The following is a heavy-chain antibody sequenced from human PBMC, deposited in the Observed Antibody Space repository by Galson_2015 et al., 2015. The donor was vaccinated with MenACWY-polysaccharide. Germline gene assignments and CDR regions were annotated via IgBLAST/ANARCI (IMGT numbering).Heavy chain of an antibody. CDR1: GFTFSTYW. Sequence: SLRLSCAASGFTFSTYWMHWVRQAPGKGLVWVSRIKSDGSSTSYADSVKGRFTISRDNAKNTLYLQMNSRRAEDTAVYYCARGYSGYDWGQGTLVTVSS. CDR3: ARGYSGYD. CDR2: IKSDGSST. V-gene: IGHV3-74*01. D-gene: IGHD5-12*01. J-gene: IGHJ4*02.